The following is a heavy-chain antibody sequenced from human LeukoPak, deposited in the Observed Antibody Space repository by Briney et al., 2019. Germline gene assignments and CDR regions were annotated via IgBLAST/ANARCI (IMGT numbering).Heavy chain of an antibody. D-gene: IGHD6-13*01. V-gene: IGHV1-69*04. CDR1: GGTFSSYA. CDR2: IIPILGIA. J-gene: IGHJ4*02. Sequence: SVKVSRKASGGTFSSYAISWVRQAPGQGLEWMGRIIPILGIANYAQKFQGRVTITADKSTSTAYMELSSLRSEDTVVYYCARERAGIAAAGNFDYWGQGTLVTVSS. CDR3: ARERAGIAAAGNFDY.